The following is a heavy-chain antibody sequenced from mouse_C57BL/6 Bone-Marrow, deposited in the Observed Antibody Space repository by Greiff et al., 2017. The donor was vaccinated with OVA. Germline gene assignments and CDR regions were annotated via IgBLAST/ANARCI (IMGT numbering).Heavy chain of an antibody. Sequence: EVQLQQSGPELVKPGASVKISCKASGYTFTDYYMNWVKQSHGKSLEWIGDINPNNGGTSYNQKFKGKATLTVDKSSSTAYMELRSLTSEDSADYDCATGGISRFAYWGQGTRVTVSA. J-gene: IGHJ3*01. D-gene: IGHD1-1*01. CDR3: ATGGISRFAY. CDR2: INPNNGGT. CDR1: GYTFTDYY. V-gene: IGHV1-26*01.